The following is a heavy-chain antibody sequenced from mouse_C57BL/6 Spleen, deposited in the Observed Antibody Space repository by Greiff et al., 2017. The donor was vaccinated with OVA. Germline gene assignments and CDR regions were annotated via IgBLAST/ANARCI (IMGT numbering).Heavy chain of an antibody. CDR1: GFNIKDYY. D-gene: IGHD2-3*01. CDR3: SAGWLLRTHYAMDY. J-gene: IGHJ4*01. V-gene: IGHV14-1*01. CDR2: IDPEDGDT. Sequence: VQLQQSGAELVRPGASVKLSCTASGFNIKDYYMHWVKQRPEQGLEWIGRIDPEDGDTEYAPKLQGKATMTADTSSNTAYLQLSSLTSEDTAASYCSAGWLLRTHYAMDYWGQGTSVTVSS.